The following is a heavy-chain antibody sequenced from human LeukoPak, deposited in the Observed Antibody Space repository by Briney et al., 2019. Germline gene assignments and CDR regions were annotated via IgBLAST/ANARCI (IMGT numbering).Heavy chain of an antibody. CDR2: IYHTGRV. Sequence: PSETLSLTCSVSGASISSGDYYWSWVRQPPGKGLEWIGYIYHTGRVNYNPSLKSRVTISVDTSKNQFSLKLSSLTAADTAIFYCAREVNVATAETNDAFDIWGQGTMVTVSS. J-gene: IGHJ3*02. CDR1: GASISSGDYY. D-gene: IGHD1-1*01. V-gene: IGHV4-61*08. CDR3: AREVNVATAETNDAFDI.